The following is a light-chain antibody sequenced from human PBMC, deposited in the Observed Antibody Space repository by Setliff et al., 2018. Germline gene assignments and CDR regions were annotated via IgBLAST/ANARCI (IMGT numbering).Light chain of an antibody. V-gene: IGLV2-14*03. CDR3: FSYTSSSSYV. CDR2: DVT. Sequence: ALAQPASVSGSPGQSITISCTGSSSDVGGYDYVSWYQHHPGRAPKFMIYDVTKRPSGVSNRFSGSKSGNTASLTISGLQAEDEADYYCFSYTSSSSYVFGSGTKVTVL. CDR1: SSDVGGYDY. J-gene: IGLJ1*01.